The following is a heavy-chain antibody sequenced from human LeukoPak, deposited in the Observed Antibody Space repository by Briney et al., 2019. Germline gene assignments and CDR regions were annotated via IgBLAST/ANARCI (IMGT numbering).Heavy chain of an antibody. CDR2: IKEDGSED. D-gene: IGHD2-2*01. Sequence: GGSLRLSCAASQFIFKSLWMNWVRQAPGKGLEWVANIKEDGSEDYYVDSVKGRFIISRDNTWNSLFLQMNSLRAEDTALYYCAKDIGRGAMSVDYWGQGTLVTVSS. V-gene: IGHV3-7*03. J-gene: IGHJ4*02. CDR1: QFIFKSLW. CDR3: AKDIGRGAMSVDY.